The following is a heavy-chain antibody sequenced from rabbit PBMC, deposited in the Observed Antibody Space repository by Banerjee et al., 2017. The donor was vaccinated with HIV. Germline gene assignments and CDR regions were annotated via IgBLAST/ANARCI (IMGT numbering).Heavy chain of an antibody. D-gene: IGHD8-1*01. CDR2: IYTGSSGST. J-gene: IGHJ4*01. Sequence: QSLEESGGDLVKPGASLTLTCTASGFSFSSSYYMCWVRQAPGKGLEWIGCIYTGSSGSTYYASWAKGRFTISKTSSTTVTLQMTSLTAADTATYFCGRNADSNYPYYFKLWGPGTLVTVS. CDR3: GRNADSNYPYYFKL. CDR1: GFSFSSSYY. V-gene: IGHV1S40*01.